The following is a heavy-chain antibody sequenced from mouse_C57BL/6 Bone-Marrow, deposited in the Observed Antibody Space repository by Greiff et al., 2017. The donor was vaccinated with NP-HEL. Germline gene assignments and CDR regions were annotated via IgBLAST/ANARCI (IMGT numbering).Heavy chain of an antibody. CDR2: FYPGSGSI. CDR1: GYTFTEYT. CDR3: AIHWYGSSYGYLDY. J-gene: IGHJ2*01. V-gene: IGHV1-62-2*01. D-gene: IGHD1-1*02. Sequence: QVQLQQSGAELVKPGASVKLSCKASGYTFTEYTIHWVKQRPGQGLEWIGWFYPGSGSITYNEKFKDKATLTAAQSSSTVYMELSSLTSKDSSVYFCAIHWYGSSYGYLDYWGQGTTLTVSS.